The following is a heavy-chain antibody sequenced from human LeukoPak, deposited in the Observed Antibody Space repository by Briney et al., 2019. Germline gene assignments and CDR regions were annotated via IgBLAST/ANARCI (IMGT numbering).Heavy chain of an antibody. V-gene: IGHV4-59*01. J-gene: IGHJ4*02. D-gene: IGHD6-13*01. Sequence: SETLSLTCTVSGGSISSYYWSWIRQPPGKGLEWIGYIYFGGSTNYNPSLKSRVTISVDTSRNQFSLQLSSVTAADTAVYYCARTSHPHGSSWLFDFWGQGTLVTVSS. CDR3: ARTSHPHGSSWLFDF. CDR1: GGSISSYY. CDR2: IYFGGST.